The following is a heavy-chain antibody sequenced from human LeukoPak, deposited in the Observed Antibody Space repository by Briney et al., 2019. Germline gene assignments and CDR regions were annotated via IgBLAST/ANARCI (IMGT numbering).Heavy chain of an antibody. CDR3: ARVRAAGTWLEYYFDY. V-gene: IGHV3-7*01. CDR1: GFTFSSYW. D-gene: IGHD6-13*01. J-gene: IGHJ4*02. CDR2: IKQDGSEK. Sequence: PGGSLRLSCAASGFTFSSYWMSWVRQAPGKGLEWVANIKQDGSEKYYVDSVKGRFTISRDNAKNSLYLQMNSLRAEDTAVYYCARVRAAGTWLEYYFDYWGQGTLVTVSS.